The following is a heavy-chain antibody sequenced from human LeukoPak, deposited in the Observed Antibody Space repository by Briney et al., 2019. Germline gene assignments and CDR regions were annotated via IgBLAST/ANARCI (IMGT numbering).Heavy chain of an antibody. Sequence: SETLSLTCAVSGGSVSLTSYYWVWIRQPPGKGLEWIGSIYHTGDTYYNPSLKSRVTVSVDTSKNQFSLRLSSVTAADTAVYYCASSGYHYGDLDYWGQGTLVTLSS. CDR1: GGSVSLTSYY. CDR3: ASSGYHYGDLDY. D-gene: IGHD3-22*01. J-gene: IGHJ4*02. V-gene: IGHV4-39*01. CDR2: IYHTGDT.